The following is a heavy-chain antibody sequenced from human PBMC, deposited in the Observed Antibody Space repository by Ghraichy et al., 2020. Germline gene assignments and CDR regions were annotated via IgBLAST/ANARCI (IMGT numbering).Heavy chain of an antibody. CDR1: GGSISSGGYY. J-gene: IGHJ4*02. Sequence: SETLSLTCTVSGGSISSGGYYWSWIRQHPGKGLEWIGYIYYSGSTYYNPSLKSRVTISVDTSKNQFSLKLSSVTAADTAVYYCARITTIAGTVMGVDYWGQGTLVTVSS. CDR2: IYYSGST. V-gene: IGHV4-31*03. CDR3: ARITTIAGTVMGVDY. D-gene: IGHD6-13*01.